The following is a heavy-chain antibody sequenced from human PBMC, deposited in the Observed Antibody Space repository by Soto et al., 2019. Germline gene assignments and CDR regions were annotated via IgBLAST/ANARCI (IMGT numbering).Heavy chain of an antibody. V-gene: IGHV4-34*01. J-gene: IGHJ4*02. CDR3: ARDKITGLFDY. Sequence: ASETLCLTCAVYGGSFSGYYWSWIRQPPGKGLEWIGEINHSGSTNYNPSLKSRVTISVDTSKNQFSLKLTSVTAADTAVYYCARDKITGLFDYWGQGTLVTVS. CDR1: GGSFSGYY. CDR2: INHSGST. D-gene: IGHD2-8*02.